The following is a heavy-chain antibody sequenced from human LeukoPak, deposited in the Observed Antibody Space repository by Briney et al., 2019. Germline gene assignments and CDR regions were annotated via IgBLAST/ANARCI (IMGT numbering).Heavy chain of an antibody. V-gene: IGHV1-24*01. D-gene: IGHD2-2*01. CDR3: ATTRYCSSTSCYDDAFDI. CDR2: FDPEDGET. CDR1: GYTLTELS. J-gene: IGHJ3*02. Sequence: ASVKVSCKVSGYTLTELSMHWVRQAPGKGLEWMGGFDPEDGETIYAQKFQGRVTMAEDTSTDTAYMELSSLRSEDTAVYYCATTRYCSSTSCYDDAFDIWGQGTMVTVSS.